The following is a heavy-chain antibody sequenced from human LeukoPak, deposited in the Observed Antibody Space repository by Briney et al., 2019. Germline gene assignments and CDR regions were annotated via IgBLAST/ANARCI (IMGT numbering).Heavy chain of an antibody. CDR3: TPDRSYAMEV. V-gene: IGHV3-74*01. Sequence: PGGSLRLSCAASGFTFNIRWMHWVRQAPGKGLVWVSRINSDGSSTNYADSVKGRFTISRDNAKNMVYLQMNRLRAEDTAVYYCTPDRSYAMEVWGQGATVAVS. J-gene: IGHJ6*02. CDR1: GFTFNIRW. CDR2: INSDGSST.